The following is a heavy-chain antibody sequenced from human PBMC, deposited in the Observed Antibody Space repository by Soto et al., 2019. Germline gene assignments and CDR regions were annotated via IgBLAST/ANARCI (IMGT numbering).Heavy chain of an antibody. CDR3: AREPGVSSGWYVDY. CDR1: GFTFHDHS. Sequence: PGGSLRLSCAASGFTFHDHSMHWVRQAPGKGLEWVSGISWNSGSRGYADSVKGRFTISRDNARNSLYLQMNSLGAEDTAVYYCAREPGVSSGWYVDYWGQGTLVTVSS. V-gene: IGHV3-9*01. J-gene: IGHJ4*02. CDR2: ISWNSGSR. D-gene: IGHD6-19*01.